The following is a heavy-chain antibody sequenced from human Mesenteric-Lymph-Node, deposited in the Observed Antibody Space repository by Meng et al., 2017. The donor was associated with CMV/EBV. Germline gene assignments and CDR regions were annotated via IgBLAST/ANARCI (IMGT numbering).Heavy chain of an antibody. Sequence: ASAKVSCKASGYTFTNYGVSWVRQAPGQGLEWMGWISTHNGDTNYAQNLQGRVTMTTDTSTTTAYMELRSLRSDDTAVYYCARDLRCSSSSCRTYYYNGMDVWGQGTTVTVSS. V-gene: IGHV1-18*01. CDR1: GYTFTNYG. CDR2: ISTHNGDT. CDR3: ARDLRCSSSSCRTYYYNGMDV. D-gene: IGHD2-2*01. J-gene: IGHJ6*02.